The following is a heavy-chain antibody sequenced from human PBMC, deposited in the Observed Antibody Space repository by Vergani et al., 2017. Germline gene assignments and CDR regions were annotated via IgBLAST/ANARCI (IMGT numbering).Heavy chain of an antibody. J-gene: IGHJ4*02. Sequence: QLQLQESGPGLVKPSETLSLTCTVSGGSISSSSYYWGWIRQPPGKGLEWIGSIYYSGSTYYNPSLKSRVTISVATSKNQFSLKLSSVTAADTAVYYCARGPVYDFWSGYSDPYYFDYWGQGTLVTVSA. V-gene: IGHV4-39*07. D-gene: IGHD3-3*01. CDR3: ARGPVYDFWSGYSDPYYFDY. CDR2: IYYSGST. CDR1: GGSISSSSYY.